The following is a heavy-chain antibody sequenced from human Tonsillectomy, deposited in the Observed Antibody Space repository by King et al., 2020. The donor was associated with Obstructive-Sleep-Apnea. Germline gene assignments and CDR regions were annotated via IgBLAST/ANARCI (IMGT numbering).Heavy chain of an antibody. D-gene: IGHD3-10*02. V-gene: IGHV7-4-1*01. Sequence: QLVQSGSELKKPGASVKVSCKASGYPFTSHTITWVRQAPVQVPEWMGWINTDTGTPTYAQGFTGHFVFSLDTSVSTTYLQISSLRAEDTAIYYCARFSRSMLPRSRPSDPFAMDVWGQGTTVTVSS. J-gene: IGHJ6*02. CDR3: ARFSRSMLPRSRPSDPFAMDV. CDR2: INTDTGTP. CDR1: GYPFTSHT.